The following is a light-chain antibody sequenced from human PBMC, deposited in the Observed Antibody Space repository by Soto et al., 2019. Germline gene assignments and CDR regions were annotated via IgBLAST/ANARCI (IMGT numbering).Light chain of an antibody. CDR1: SSNIGSNY. J-gene: IGLJ1*01. Sequence: QSVLTQPPSASGTPGQRVTISCSGSSSNIGSNYVYWYQQLPGTAPKLLIYRNNQRPSGVPDRISGSKSRTSASLAISELRSEDEADYYCAAWDDSLSGFYVFGTGTKGTVL. CDR2: RNN. V-gene: IGLV1-47*01. CDR3: AAWDDSLSGFYV.